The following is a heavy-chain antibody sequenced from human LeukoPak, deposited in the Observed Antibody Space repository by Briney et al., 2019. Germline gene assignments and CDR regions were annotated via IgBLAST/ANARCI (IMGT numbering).Heavy chain of an antibody. CDR1: GFTFSRYW. Sequence: GGSLRLSCAASGFTFSRYWMHWVRQAPGKGLEWVANINQDGSEKNCVDSVKGRFTISRDNAKNSLYLQMNSLRAEDTAVYYCANNRASLDYWGQGTLVTVSS. V-gene: IGHV3-7*02. J-gene: IGHJ4*02. CDR2: INQDGSEK. D-gene: IGHD2/OR15-2a*01. CDR3: ANNRASLDY.